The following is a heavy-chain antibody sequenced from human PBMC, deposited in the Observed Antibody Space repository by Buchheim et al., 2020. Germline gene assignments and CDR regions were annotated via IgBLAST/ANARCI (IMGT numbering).Heavy chain of an antibody. V-gene: IGHV3-30*03. CDR3: AAAYCGGDCYSIWYFDL. D-gene: IGHD2-21*02. CDR2: ISYDGSNK. CDR1: GFTFSSYG. J-gene: IGHJ2*01. Sequence: QVQLVESGGGVVQPGRSLRLSCAASGFTFSSYGMHWVRQAPGKGLEWVAVISYDGSNKYYADSVKGRFTISRDNSKNTLYLQMNSLRAEDTAVYYCAAAYCGGDCYSIWYFDLWGRGTL.